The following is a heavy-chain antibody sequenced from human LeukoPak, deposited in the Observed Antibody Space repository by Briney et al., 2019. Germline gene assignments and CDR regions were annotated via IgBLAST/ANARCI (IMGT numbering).Heavy chain of an antibody. D-gene: IGHD2-8*01. CDR2: ISTDGSST. CDR3: STDPRLLIY. CDR1: GFTFSSYG. V-gene: IGHV3-74*01. Sequence: GGSLRLSCAASGFTFSSYGIHWVRQAPGKGLVWVSRISTDGSSTSYADSVKGRFTISRDNAKNSLYLQMNSLRPDDTALYYCSTDPRLLIYWGHGTLVTVSS. J-gene: IGHJ4*01.